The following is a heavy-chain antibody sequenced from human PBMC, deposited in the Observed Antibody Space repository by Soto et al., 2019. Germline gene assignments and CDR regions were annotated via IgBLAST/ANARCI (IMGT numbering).Heavy chain of an antibody. CDR1: GFTFSSYA. D-gene: IGHD6-19*01. Sequence: EVQLLESGGGLVQPGGSLRLSCAASGFTFSSYAMSWVRQAPGKGLEWVSAISGSGGTTYYAYSVNGRFTFSRDNSKNTLYLQMNSLRAEDTAVYYCAKTANGWFSAFDIWGQGTMVTVSS. CDR3: AKTANGWFSAFDI. J-gene: IGHJ3*02. CDR2: ISGSGGTT. V-gene: IGHV3-23*01.